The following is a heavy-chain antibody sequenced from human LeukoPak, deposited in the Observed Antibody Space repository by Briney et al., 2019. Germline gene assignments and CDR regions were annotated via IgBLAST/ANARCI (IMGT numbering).Heavy chain of an antibody. J-gene: IGHJ4*02. V-gene: IGHV3-23*01. D-gene: IGHD3-10*01. CDR3: ARERAGIWDSFDY. CDR2: ISGSGGST. Sequence: TGGSLRLSCAASGFTFNSYGMSWVRQDPGKGLEWVSVISGSGGSTYYADSVKGRFTISRDNSKNRLYLQMNSLRAEDTAVYYCARERAGIWDSFDYWGQGTLVTVSS. CDR1: GFTFNSYG.